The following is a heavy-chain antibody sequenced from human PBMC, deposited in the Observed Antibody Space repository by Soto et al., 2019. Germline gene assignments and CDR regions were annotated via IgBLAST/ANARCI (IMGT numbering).Heavy chain of an antibody. CDR1: GGTLSSYA. CDR3: AREWANNTVIGGVTYRYYHGMDV. J-gene: IGHJ6*02. Sequence: ASVKVSCKASGGTLSSYAISWVRQAPGQGLEWMGGINPSSGTANYAQNFQGRVTLTRDTSTSTVYMELTGLRSEDSAVYYCAREWANNTVIGGVTYRYYHGMDVWGQGTTVTVSS. D-gene: IGHD3-16*01. V-gene: IGHV1-69*05. CDR2: INPSSGTA.